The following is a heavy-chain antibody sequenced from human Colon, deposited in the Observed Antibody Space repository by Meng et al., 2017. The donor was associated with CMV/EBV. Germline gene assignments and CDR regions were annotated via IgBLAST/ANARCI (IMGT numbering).Heavy chain of an antibody. V-gene: IGHV3-20*03. CDR1: GFTFEDYG. D-gene: IGHD4-11*01. CDR2: IIWNGDMT. J-gene: IGHJ4*02. CDR3: AREKDYNNHRFDF. Sequence: GSGFTFEDYGMGWVRQAPRKGLEWVADIIWNGDMTGYAGSVRGRFTISRDNAKNSLYLQMNNLRADDTALYYCAREKDYNNHRFDFWGQGTQVTVSS.